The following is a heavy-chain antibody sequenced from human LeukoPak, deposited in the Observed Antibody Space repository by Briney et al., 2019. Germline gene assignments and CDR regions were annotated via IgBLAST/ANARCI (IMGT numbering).Heavy chain of an antibody. J-gene: IGHJ4*02. CDR1: GYSISSGYY. D-gene: IGHD4-17*01. V-gene: IGHV4-38-2*02. CDR2: IYHSGST. Sequence: SETLSLTCTASGYSISSGYYWGWIRQPPGKGLEWIGSIYHSGSTYYNPSLKSRVTISVDTSKNQFSLKLSSVTAADTAVYYCARGVYYGDSPYWGQGTLVTVSS. CDR3: ARGVYYGDSPY.